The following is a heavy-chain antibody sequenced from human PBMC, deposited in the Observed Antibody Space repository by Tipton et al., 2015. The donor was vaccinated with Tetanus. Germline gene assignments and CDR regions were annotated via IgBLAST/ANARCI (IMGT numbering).Heavy chain of an antibody. Sequence: QLVQSGAEVKPSQTLSLTCTVSGGSITIDNVYWSWIRQRPGKGLEWIGYTSYGGSTYYTPSLRSRLSISVHTSKRQFSLNLSSVTAADTAVYYCAREIREGYYESSGYLDYWGQGTLVTVSS. CDR2: TSYGGST. CDR1: GGSITIDNVY. CDR3: AREIREGYYESSGYLDY. V-gene: IGHV4-31*03. J-gene: IGHJ4*02. D-gene: IGHD3-22*01.